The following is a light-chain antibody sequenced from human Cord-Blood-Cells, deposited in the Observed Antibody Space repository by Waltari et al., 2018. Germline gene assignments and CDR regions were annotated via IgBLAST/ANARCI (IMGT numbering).Light chain of an antibody. Sequence: QSALTQPASVSGSPGQSIPISCTGTSSDVGGYNYVSWYQQHPGEAPKLMIYDGSNRPSGVSNRSSGSKSGNTGYLTISGLQAEDEADYYCSSYTSSSTVVFGGGTKLTVL. J-gene: IGLJ2*01. CDR2: DGS. V-gene: IGLV2-14*01. CDR3: SSYTSSSTVV. CDR1: SSDVGGYNY.